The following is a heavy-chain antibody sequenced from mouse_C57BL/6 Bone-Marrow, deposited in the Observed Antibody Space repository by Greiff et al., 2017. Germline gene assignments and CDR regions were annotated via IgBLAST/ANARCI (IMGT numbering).Heavy chain of an antibody. V-gene: IGHV1-63*01. CDR1: GYTFTNYW. J-gene: IGHJ2*01. Sequence: VKLMESGAELVRPWTSVTMSCKASGYTFTNYWIGWAKPRPGHGLEWIGDIYPGGGYTNYNEKFKGKDTLTADKSSSTAYMQIISLTSEDSDIYDCARSTVVATDYWGQGTTLTVSS. D-gene: IGHD1-1*01. CDR3: ARSTVVATDY. CDR2: IYPGGGYT.